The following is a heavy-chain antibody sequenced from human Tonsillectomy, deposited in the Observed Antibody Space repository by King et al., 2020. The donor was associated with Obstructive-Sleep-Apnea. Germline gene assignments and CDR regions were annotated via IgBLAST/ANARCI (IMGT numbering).Heavy chain of an antibody. CDR2: IRSKAYGWTT. CDR1: GFTFGDYA. Sequence: VQLVESGGGLVQPGRSLRLSCTASGFTFGDYAMSWFRQAPGKGLEWVGFIRSKAYGWTTEYAASVKGRFTISRDDSKSIAYLQMNSLKTEDTAVYYCTSTGSYYDSSGYIIWGQGTLVTVSS. D-gene: IGHD3-22*01. V-gene: IGHV3-49*03. CDR3: TSTGSYYDSSGYII. J-gene: IGHJ4*02.